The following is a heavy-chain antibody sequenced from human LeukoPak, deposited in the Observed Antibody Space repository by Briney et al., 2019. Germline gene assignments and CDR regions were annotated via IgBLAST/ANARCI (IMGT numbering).Heavy chain of an antibody. D-gene: IGHD4-17*01. J-gene: IGHJ4*02. CDR3: ASHTVTTQPDY. Sequence: SETLSLTCAVYGGSFSGYYWSWIRQPPGKGLEWIGEINHSGSTNYNPSLKSRVTISVDTSKNQFSLKLSSVTAADTAVYYCASHTVTTQPDYWGQGTLVTVSS. CDR2: INHSGST. V-gene: IGHV4-34*01. CDR1: GGSFSGYY.